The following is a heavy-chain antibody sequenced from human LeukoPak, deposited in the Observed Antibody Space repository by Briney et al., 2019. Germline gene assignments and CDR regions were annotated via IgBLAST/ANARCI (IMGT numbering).Heavy chain of an antibody. J-gene: IGHJ4*01. D-gene: IGHD5-18*01. CDR3: TRAWIQLWSPNHFDY. V-gene: IGHV4-34*01. Sequence: SESLSLTCNIYGGSFSGYYWSWIRQPPGKGLGWIGEMNHSGSTNSNPSLTSRVTISVDTSKNQFSLTLTSVTAADTAVYYRTRAWIQLWSPNHFDYWGQGSPVTVSS. CDR1: GGSFSGYY. CDR2: MNHSGST.